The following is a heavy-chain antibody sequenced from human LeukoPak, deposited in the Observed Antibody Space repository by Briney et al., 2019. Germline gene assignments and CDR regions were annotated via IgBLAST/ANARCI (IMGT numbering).Heavy chain of an antibody. J-gene: IGHJ4*02. CDR2: IYSGGST. CDR3: ARDPSGTRYYFDY. CDR1: GFTVSSNY. V-gene: IGHV3-53*01. D-gene: IGHD6-19*01. Sequence: PGGSLRLSCAASGFTVSSNYMSWVRQAPGKGLEWVSVIYSGGSTYYADSVKGRFTISRDNSNNTLYLQMHSLRPDDTAVYYCARDPSGTRYYFDYWGQGTLVTVSS.